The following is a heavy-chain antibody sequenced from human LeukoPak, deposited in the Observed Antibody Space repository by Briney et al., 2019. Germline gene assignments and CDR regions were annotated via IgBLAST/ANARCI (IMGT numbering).Heavy chain of an antibody. V-gene: IGHV1-46*01. J-gene: IGHJ4*02. Sequence: GASVKISCTAYGYTFTSYYIHWVRQAPGQRLEWMGIINPAGGSTTYAHKCQGSRLTLTRDTSTSTAYMELSSLRSEDTAVYYCARGRGVHDSHTYDYFDYWGQGSLVSVSS. CDR2: INPAGGST. D-gene: IGHD3-22*01. CDR3: ARGRGVHDSHTYDYFDY. CDR1: GYTFTSYY.